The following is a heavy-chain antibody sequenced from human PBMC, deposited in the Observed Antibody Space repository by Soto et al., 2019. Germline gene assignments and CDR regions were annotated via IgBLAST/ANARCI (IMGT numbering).Heavy chain of an antibody. J-gene: IGHJ4*02. CDR2: IYYSGNT. CDR1: GGSISSGGYY. D-gene: IGHD3-22*01. CDR3: ARTNYYGSSGLYYFDS. Sequence: SETLSLTCTVSGGSISSGGYYWSWIRQHPGKGLEWIGYIYYSGNTYYNPSLKSRVTISVDTSKNQFSLKLSSVTAADTAVYYCARTNYYGSSGLYYFDSWGQGTLVTVSS. V-gene: IGHV4-31*03.